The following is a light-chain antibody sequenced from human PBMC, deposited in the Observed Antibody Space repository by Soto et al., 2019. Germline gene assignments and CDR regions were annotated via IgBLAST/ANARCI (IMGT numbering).Light chain of an antibody. CDR2: WAS. V-gene: IGKV4-1*01. Sequence: DIVMTQSPDSLAVSLGERATINCKSSQSVLYNSNNKNYLAWYQQRPGQPPKLLIYWASTRESGVPDRFSGSGSGTDFTLTITSLRAEDVAVYYCQQYESTPPTFGQGNKLEIK. CDR1: QSVLYNSNNKNY. J-gene: IGKJ2*01. CDR3: QQYESTPPT.